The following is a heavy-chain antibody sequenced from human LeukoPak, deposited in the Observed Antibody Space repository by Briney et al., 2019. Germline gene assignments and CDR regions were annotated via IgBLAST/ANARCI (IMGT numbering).Heavy chain of an antibody. V-gene: IGHV3-30*02. Sequence: GGSLRLSCAASGFTFSSYGMHWVRQAPGKGLEWVAFIRYDGSNKYYADSVKGRFTISRDSSKNTLFLQMNSLRAEDTAVYYCARRYCSSTSCSFGGELDYWGQGTLVTASS. D-gene: IGHD2-2*01. J-gene: IGHJ4*02. CDR1: GFTFSSYG. CDR2: IRYDGSNK. CDR3: ARRYCSSTSCSFGGELDY.